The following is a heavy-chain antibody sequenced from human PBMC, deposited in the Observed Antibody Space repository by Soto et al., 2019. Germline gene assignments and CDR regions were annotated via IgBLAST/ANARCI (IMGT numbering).Heavy chain of an antibody. CDR1: GGSISSYY. CDR2: IYYSRST. J-gene: IGHJ5*02. V-gene: IGHV4-59*01. CDR3: ARDQGYWFDP. Sequence: PSATLSLTCTVSGGSISSYYWSWIRQPPGKGLEWIGYIYYSRSTNYNPSLKSRVTISVDTSKNQFSLKLSSVTAADTAVYYCARDQGYWFDPWGQGTLVTVSS.